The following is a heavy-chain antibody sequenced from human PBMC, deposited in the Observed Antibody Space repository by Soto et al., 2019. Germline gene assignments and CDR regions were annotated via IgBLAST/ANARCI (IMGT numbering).Heavy chain of an antibody. D-gene: IGHD4-17*01. CDR3: ASVRYGDLFDS. Sequence: QVQLQESGPGLVKPSGTLSLTCAVSSGSISSSNWWSWVRQTPGKGLEWIGEIYHSGSTNYNPSLKRRVTISVDKSKNQFSLKLSSVTAADTAVYYCASVRYGDLFDSWGQGTLVTVSS. CDR1: SGSISSSNW. CDR2: IYHSGST. J-gene: IGHJ4*02. V-gene: IGHV4-4*02.